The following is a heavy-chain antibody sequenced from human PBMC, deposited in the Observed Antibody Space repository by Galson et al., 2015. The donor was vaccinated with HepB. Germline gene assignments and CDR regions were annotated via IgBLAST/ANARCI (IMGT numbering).Heavy chain of an antibody. D-gene: IGHD5-18*01. J-gene: IGHJ4*02. CDR1: GFTFSGYW. V-gene: IGHV3-74*01. Sequence: SLRLSCAASGFTFSGYWMHWVRQAPGKGLVWVSRINSDESSTSYVDSVKGRFTISRDNAKNTLYLQMNSLRVEDTAVYYCARGSEYSYGLFEYWGQGILVTVSS. CDR2: INSDESST. CDR3: ARGSEYSYGLFEY.